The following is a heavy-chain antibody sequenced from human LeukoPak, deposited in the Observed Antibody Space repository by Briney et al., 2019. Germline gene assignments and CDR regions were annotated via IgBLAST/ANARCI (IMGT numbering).Heavy chain of an antibody. D-gene: IGHD2-2*01. CDR2: ISHDGSNK. CDR1: GFTFSSYG. Sequence: PGGSLRLSCAASGFTFSSYGMHWVRQAPGKGLEWVAVISHDGSNKYYADSVKGRFTISRDNSKNTLYLQMNSLRAEDTAVYYCARGIQCSSTSCYAGSTFDYWGQGTLVTVSS. V-gene: IGHV3-30*03. J-gene: IGHJ4*02. CDR3: ARGIQCSSTSCYAGSTFDY.